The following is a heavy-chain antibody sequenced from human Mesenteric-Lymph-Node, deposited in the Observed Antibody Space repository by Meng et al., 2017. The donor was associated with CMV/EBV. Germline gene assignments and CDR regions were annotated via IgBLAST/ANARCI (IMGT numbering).Heavy chain of an antibody. D-gene: IGHD3-3*01. CDR3: AIPFGVAPLWGD. V-gene: IGHV1-8*02. Sequence: ASVKVSCKASGYTFTYRYLHWVRQATGQGLEWMGWMNPNSGNTGYAQKFQGRVTMTRNTSISTAYMELSSLRSEDTAVYYCAIPFGVAPLWGDWGQGTLVTVSS. CDR2: MNPNSGNT. J-gene: IGHJ4*02. CDR1: GYTFTYRY.